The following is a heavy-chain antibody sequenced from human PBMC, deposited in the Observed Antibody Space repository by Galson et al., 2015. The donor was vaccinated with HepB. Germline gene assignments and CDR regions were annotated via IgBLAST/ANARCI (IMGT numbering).Heavy chain of an antibody. J-gene: IGHJ6*03. D-gene: IGHD3-10*01. CDR2: IKSKTDGGTT. CDR1: GFTFSNAW. CDR3: TTDVTADTNGSGSYLVYYYYMDV. V-gene: IGHV3-15*01. Sequence: SLRLSCAASGFTFSNAWMSWVRQAPGKGLEWVGRIKSKTDGGTTDYAAPVKGRFTISRDDSKNTLYLQMNSLKTEDTAVYYCTTDVTADTNGSGSYLVYYYYMDVWGKGTTVTVSS.